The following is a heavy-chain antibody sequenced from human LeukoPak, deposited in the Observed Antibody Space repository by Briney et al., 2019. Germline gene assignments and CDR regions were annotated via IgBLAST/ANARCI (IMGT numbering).Heavy chain of an antibody. V-gene: IGHV4-61*02. D-gene: IGHD3-22*01. CDR3: AREPYDSSGYYYPSYFDY. CDR1: GGSISSGSYY. J-gene: IGHJ4*02. CDR2: IYTSEST. Sequence: SSETLSLTCTLSGGSISSGSYYWSWIRQPAGKGLEWIGRIYTSESTNYNPSLKSRVTISVDTSKNQFSLKLSSVTAADTAVYYCAREPYDSSGYYYPSYFDYWGQGTLVTVSS.